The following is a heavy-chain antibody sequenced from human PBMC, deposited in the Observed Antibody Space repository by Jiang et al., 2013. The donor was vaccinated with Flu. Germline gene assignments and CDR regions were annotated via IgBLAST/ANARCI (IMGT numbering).Heavy chain of an antibody. CDR3: ASGGYYDSSGYLYAHDY. Sequence: GAEVKKPGASVKVSCKASGYTFTSYYMHWVRQAPGQGLEWMGIINPSGGSTSYAQKFQGRVTMTRDTSTSTVYTELSSLRSEDTAVYYCASGGYYDSSGYLYAHDYWGQGTLVTVSS. J-gene: IGHJ4*02. V-gene: IGHV1-46*03. CDR2: INPSGGST. CDR1: GYTFTSYY. D-gene: IGHD3-22*01.